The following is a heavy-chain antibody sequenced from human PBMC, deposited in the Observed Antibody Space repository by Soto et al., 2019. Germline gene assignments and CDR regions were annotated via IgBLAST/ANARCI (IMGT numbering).Heavy chain of an antibody. CDR2: IKSDGGSA. D-gene: IGHD2-21*01. J-gene: IGHJ6*03. CDR3: ARGAKGAYYVDV. Sequence: EVQLVESGGGLVQPGGSLRLSCAASGFTFSDFWLHWVRQAPEKGLVWVSRIKSDGGSANYADSVKGRFTIFRDNAKNTVYLQVDSRRAEDTAVYYCARGAKGAYYVDVWGKGTTVTVSS. CDR1: GFTFSDFW. V-gene: IGHV3-74*01.